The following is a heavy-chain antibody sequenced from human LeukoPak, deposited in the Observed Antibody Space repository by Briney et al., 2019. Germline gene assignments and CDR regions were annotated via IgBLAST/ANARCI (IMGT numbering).Heavy chain of an antibody. CDR1: GFSISSSYY. Sequence: PSETLSLTCTVSGFSISSSYYWSWIRQPPGKGLEWIGYIYYSGSTNYNPSLKSRVTISVDTSKNQFSLKLSSVTAADPVVYYCERYEMATIRTWFYPWGQGTLVTVSS. J-gene: IGHJ5*02. V-gene: IGHV4-61*01. D-gene: IGHD5-24*01. CDR3: ERYEMATIRTWFYP. CDR2: IYYSGST.